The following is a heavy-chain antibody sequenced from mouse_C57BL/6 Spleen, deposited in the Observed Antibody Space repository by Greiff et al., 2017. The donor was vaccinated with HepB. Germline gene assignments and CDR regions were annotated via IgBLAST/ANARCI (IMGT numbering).Heavy chain of an antibody. CDR2: IRNKANGYTT. J-gene: IGHJ3*01. D-gene: IGHD1-1*01. CDR1: GFTFTDYY. Sequence: EVKVVESGGGLVQPGGSLSLSCAASGFTFTDYYMSWVRQPPGKALEWLGFIRNKANGYTTEYSASVKGRFTISRDNSQSILYLQMNALRAEDSATYYCARYDHYYYGSSYLAWFAYWGQGTLVTVSA. CDR3: ARYDHYYYGSSYLAWFAY. V-gene: IGHV7-3*01.